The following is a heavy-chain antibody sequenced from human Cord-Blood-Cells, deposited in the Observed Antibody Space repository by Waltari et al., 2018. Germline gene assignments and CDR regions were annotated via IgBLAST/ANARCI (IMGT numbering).Heavy chain of an antibody. CDR2: ISSSCSTI. Sequence: EVQLVESGGGLVQPGGYLSLSCAVSGFTLSSYAMNWVRQVPGKGLEWVSYISSSCSTIYYADSVKGRFTISRDNAKNSLYLQMNSLRAEDTAVYYCARSRVGATYYYYYYGMDVWGQGTTVTVSS. J-gene: IGHJ6*02. D-gene: IGHD1-26*01. CDR3: ARSRVGATYYYYYYGMDV. V-gene: IGHV3-48*03. CDR1: GFTLSSYA.